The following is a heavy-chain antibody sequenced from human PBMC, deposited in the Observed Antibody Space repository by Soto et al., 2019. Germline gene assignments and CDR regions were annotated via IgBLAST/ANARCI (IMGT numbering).Heavy chain of an antibody. V-gene: IGHV4-34*01. CDR1: GGSFSDYY. D-gene: IGHD5-18*01. J-gene: IGHJ6*02. CDR3: ARVRGYSYGVYYYYTMDV. CDR2: INHSGST. Sequence: PSETLSLTCAVYGGSFSDYYWSWIRQPPGKGLEWIGEINHSGSTNYNPSLKSRVTISVDTSKNQFSLKMTSVTAADTAVYYCARVRGYSYGVYYYYTMDVWGQGTTVT.